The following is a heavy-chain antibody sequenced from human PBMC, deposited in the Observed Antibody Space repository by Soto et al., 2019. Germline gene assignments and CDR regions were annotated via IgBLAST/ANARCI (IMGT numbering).Heavy chain of an antibody. Sequence: PGGSLRLSCAASGFTFSSYAMSWVRQAPGKGLEWVSAISGSGGSTYYADSVKGRFTISRDNSKNTLYLQMNSLRAEDTAVYYSRALIRGSYGYYYYYGMDVWGQGTTVTVSS. CDR2: ISGSGGST. V-gene: IGHV3-23*01. D-gene: IGHD3-16*01. CDR3: RALIRGSYGYYYYYGMDV. J-gene: IGHJ6*02. CDR1: GFTFSSYA.